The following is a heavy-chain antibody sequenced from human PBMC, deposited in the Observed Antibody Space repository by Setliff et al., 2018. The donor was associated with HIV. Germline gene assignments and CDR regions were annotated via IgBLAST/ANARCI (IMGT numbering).Heavy chain of an antibody. J-gene: IGHJ4*02. Sequence: QAGGSLRLSCEASGFTFSSYWMSWVRQAPGKGLEWVANIKQDGSEKYYVDSVKGRSTISRDNAKNSLYLQMNSLRVEDTAVYYCATPRGLYSSSGWGQGTLVTVSS. CDR1: GFTFSSYW. CDR3: ATPRGLYSSSG. CDR2: IKQDGSEK. V-gene: IGHV3-7*03. D-gene: IGHD6-13*01.